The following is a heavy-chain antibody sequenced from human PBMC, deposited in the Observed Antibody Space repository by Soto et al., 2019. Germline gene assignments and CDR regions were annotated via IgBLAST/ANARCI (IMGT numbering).Heavy chain of an antibody. Sequence: RASVKVSCKASGYTFTSYAMHWVRQAPGQRLEWMGWINAGNGNTKYSQKFQGRVTITRDTSASTAYMELSSLRSEDTAVYYCARVWSSGYYYGAEYFQHWGQGTLVTVSS. CDR3: ARVWSSGYYYGAEYFQH. J-gene: IGHJ1*01. D-gene: IGHD3-22*01. V-gene: IGHV1-3*01. CDR2: INAGNGNT. CDR1: GYTFTSYA.